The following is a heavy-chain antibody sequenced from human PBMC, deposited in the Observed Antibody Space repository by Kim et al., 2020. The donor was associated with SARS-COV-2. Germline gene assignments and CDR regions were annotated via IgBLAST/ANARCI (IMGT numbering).Heavy chain of an antibody. D-gene: IGHD3-22*01. J-gene: IGHJ4*02. CDR3: ARGSQATYYYDSSGTTPFDY. V-gene: IGHV3-11*06. Sequence: RFTISRDNAKNSLYLQMNSLRAEDTAVYYCARGSQATYYYDSSGTTPFDYWGQGTLVTVSS.